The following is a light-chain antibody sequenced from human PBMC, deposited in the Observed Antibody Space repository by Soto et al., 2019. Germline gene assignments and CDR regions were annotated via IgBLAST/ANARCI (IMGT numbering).Light chain of an antibody. CDR1: QRGLYSSNNKNY. CDR2: WAS. V-gene: IGKV4-1*01. Sequence: DIVMTQSPDSLAVSLGERATINCKSSQRGLYSSNNKNYLAWYQQKPGQPPKLLIYWASTRESGVHDRFSGSGSGTDFTLTSSSLQAEDVAVYYCQQYYSTPRPFGQGTKVEIK. J-gene: IGKJ1*01. CDR3: QQYYSTPRP.